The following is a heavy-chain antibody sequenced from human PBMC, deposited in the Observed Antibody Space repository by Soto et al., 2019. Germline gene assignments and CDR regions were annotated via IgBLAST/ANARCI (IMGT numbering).Heavy chain of an antibody. Sequence: SETLSLTCAVYGGSFSGYYWGWIRQPPGKGLEWIGEINHSGSTNYNPSLKSRVTISVDTSKNQFSLKLSSVTAADTAVYYCARGPRSYYYGSGSHHYFDYWGQGTLVTVSS. D-gene: IGHD3-10*01. J-gene: IGHJ4*02. CDR2: INHSGST. CDR1: GGSFSGYY. CDR3: ARGPRSYYYGSGSHHYFDY. V-gene: IGHV4-34*01.